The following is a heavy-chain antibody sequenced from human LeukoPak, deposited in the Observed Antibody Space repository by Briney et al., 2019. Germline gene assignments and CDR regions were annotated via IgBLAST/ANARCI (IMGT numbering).Heavy chain of an antibody. V-gene: IGHV4-59*08. CDR2: IDHTGST. CDR3: ARHVAYSGYDFGLGWFDP. J-gene: IGHJ5*02. Sequence: PSETLSLTCTVSDDSITIYYWTWIRQPPGKGLEWIGYIDHTGSTYYNPSLKSRVTISVDTSKNQFSLKLSSVTAADTAVYYCARHVAYSGYDFGLGWFDPWGQGTLVTVSS. D-gene: IGHD5-12*01. CDR1: DDSITIYY.